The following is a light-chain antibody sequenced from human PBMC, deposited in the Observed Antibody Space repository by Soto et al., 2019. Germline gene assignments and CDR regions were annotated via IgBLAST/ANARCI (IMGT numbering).Light chain of an antibody. V-gene: IGKV3D-7*01. J-gene: IGKJ1*01. CDR3: QQNYNLPRT. CDR1: QSVSSSY. CDR2: GAS. Sequence: PGERVTLSCRASQSVSSSYLTWYQQKPGQAPRLLIYGASTRATSIPARFSGSGSGTDFTLTISGLQPEDFAVYYCQQNYNLPRTFGQGTKVEIK.